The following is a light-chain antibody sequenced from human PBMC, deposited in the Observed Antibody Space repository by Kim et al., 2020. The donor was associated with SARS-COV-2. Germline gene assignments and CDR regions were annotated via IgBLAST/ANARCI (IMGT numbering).Light chain of an antibody. CDR1: SSDVGAYDH. CDR2: EVS. V-gene: IGLV2-14*03. Sequence: GQSITISRTGTSSDVGAYDHVSWYRQHPGKAPKLLIYEVSNRPSGVSDRLSGSRSGNTASLTISGLQAEDEAEYYCSSYTTNSTLLFGGGTQLTVL. J-gene: IGLJ2*01. CDR3: SSYTTNSTLL.